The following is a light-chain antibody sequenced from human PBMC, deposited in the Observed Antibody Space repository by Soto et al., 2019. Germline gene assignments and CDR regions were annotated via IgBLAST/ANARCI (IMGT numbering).Light chain of an antibody. J-gene: IGKJ4*01. CDR1: QSVSSSY. CDR2: GAS. V-gene: IGKV3-20*01. CDR3: QQYGSSLGVT. Sequence: EIVLTQSPGTLSLCPGERATLSCRAIQSVSSSYLAWYQQKPGQAPRLLIYGASSRATGIPDRFSGSGSGTDSTLTISRLEPEDFAVYYCQQYGSSLGVTFGGGTKVDI.